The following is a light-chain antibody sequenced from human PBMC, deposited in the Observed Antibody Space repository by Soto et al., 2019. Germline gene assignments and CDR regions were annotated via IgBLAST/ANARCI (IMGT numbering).Light chain of an antibody. CDR2: AAS. V-gene: IGKV1-17*01. CDR1: QSISSY. CDR3: LQHNSYSTWT. J-gene: IGKJ1*01. Sequence: DIQITQSPSSLSASVGDIVTITWRRSQSISSYLNWYQQKPGKAPKRXIYAASSLQRGVPSRFSGSGSGTEFTLTISSLQHEDFATYYCLQHNSYSTWTFGQGTKVDIK.